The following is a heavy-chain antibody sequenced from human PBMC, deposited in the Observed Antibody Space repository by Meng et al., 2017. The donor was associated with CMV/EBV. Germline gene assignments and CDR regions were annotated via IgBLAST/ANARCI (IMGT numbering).Heavy chain of an antibody. D-gene: IGHD6-19*01. CDR2: ISAYNGNK. Sequence: KASGYTFTSYGISWVRQAPGQGLEWMGWISAYNGNKNYAKKLQGRVTMTTETSTSTAYMELRSLRSDDTAVYYCARADDLEAPSWFDPWGQGTLVTVSS. CDR3: ARADDLEAPSWFDP. CDR1: GYTFTSYG. J-gene: IGHJ5*02. V-gene: IGHV1-18*01.